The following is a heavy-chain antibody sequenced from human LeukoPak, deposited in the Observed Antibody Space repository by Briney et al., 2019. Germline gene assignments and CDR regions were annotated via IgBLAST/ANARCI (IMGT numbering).Heavy chain of an antibody. CDR2: ISSSSTTK. V-gene: IGHV3-48*01. CDR1: GFTFSAYD. J-gene: IGHJ4*02. CDR3: ARDPIRGYDSSGYYLDY. D-gene: IGHD3-22*01. Sequence: GGSLRLSCAASGFTFSAYDMNWVRQAPGKGLKWLSYISSSSTTKYHADSVKGRFTISRDNSKNTLYLQMNSLRAEDTAVYYCARDPIRGYDSSGYYLDYWGQGTLVTVSS.